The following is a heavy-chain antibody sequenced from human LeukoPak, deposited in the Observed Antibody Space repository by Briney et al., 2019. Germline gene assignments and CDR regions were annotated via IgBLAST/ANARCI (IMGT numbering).Heavy chain of an antibody. CDR3: ARRRKQQLVRGYFDY. J-gene: IGHJ4*02. CDR1: GGSISSGGYS. V-gene: IGHV4-30-2*01. CDR2: IYHSGST. D-gene: IGHD6-13*01. Sequence: PSQTLSLTCAVSGGSISSGGYSWSWIRQPPGKGLEWIGYIYHSGSTYYNPSLKSRVTISVDRSKNQFSLKLSSVTAAATAVYYCARRRKQQLVRGYFDYWGQGTLVTVSS.